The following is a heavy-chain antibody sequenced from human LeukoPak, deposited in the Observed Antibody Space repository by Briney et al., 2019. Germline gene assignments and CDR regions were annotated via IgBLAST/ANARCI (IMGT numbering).Heavy chain of an antibody. Sequence: GGSLRLSCAASGFTFSSYSMNWVRQAPGKGLEWVSYISSSSSTIYYADSVKGRFTISRDNAKNSLYLQMNSLRAEDTAVYYCAREKYYYDSSGYPIFDYWGQGTLVTVSS. V-gene: IGHV3-48*04. J-gene: IGHJ4*02. CDR3: AREKYYYDSSGYPIFDY. CDR2: ISSSSSTI. D-gene: IGHD3-22*01. CDR1: GFTFSSYS.